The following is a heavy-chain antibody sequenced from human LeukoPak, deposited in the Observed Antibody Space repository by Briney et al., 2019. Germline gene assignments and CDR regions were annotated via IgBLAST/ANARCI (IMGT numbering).Heavy chain of an antibody. V-gene: IGHV4-39*01. J-gene: IGHJ4*02. CDR1: GGSISSSSYY. CDR3: ARHDWAPYYYDY. D-gene: IGHD3-9*01. CDR2: IYYSGST. Sequence: PSETLSLTCTVSGGSISSSSYYWGWIRQPPGKGLEWIGSIYYSGSTYYNPSLKSRVTISVDTSKNQFSLKLSSVTAADTAVYYCARHDWAPYYYDYWGQGTLVTVSS.